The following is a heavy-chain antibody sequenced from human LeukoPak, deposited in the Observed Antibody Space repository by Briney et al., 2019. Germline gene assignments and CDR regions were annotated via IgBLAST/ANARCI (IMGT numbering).Heavy chain of an antibody. CDR2: IRSKAYGGTT. Sequence: PGGSLRLSCTASGFTFGDYAMSWFRQAPGKGLEWVGFIRSKAYGGTTEYAASVKGRFTISRDDSKSIAYLQMNSLKTEDTAVYYCNTDILHLYTGSRTIHSWGQGTLVTVSS. CDR3: NTDILHLYTGSRTIHS. D-gene: IGHD1/OR15-1a*01. CDR1: GFTFGDYA. V-gene: IGHV3-49*03. J-gene: IGHJ4*02.